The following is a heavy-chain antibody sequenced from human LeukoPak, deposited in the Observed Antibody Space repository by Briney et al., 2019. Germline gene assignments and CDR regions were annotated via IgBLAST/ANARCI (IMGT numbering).Heavy chain of an antibody. Sequence: LRLSCAASGFTFSDYYVSWIRQAPGRGLEWIGYIYYSGSTYYNPSLKSRVTISVGTSKNQFSLKLSSVTAADTAVYYCARTLWFGEPYLDYWGQGTLVTVSS. CDR3: ARTLWFGEPYLDY. D-gene: IGHD3-10*01. V-gene: IGHV4-31*02. CDR2: IYYSGST. CDR1: GFTFSDYY. J-gene: IGHJ4*02.